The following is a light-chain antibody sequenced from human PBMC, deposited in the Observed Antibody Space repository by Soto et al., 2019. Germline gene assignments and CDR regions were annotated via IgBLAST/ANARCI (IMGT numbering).Light chain of an antibody. CDR3: QKYNSAPRT. CDR2: AAS. J-gene: IGKJ3*01. CDR1: QGISNY. V-gene: IGKV1-27*01. Sequence: DIQMTQSPSSLSASVGDRVTITCRASQGISNYLAWYQQKPGKVPKLLIYAASTLQSGVPSRFRGSGSGTDFTLTISGLQPEDVATYSCQKYNSAPRTFGPGTKVDIK.